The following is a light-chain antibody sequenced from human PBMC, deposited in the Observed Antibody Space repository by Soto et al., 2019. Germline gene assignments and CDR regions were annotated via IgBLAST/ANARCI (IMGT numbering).Light chain of an antibody. CDR1: QSVSDY. Sequence: VLTQSPARLSLSPGERATLSCRAGQSVSDYLAWYQQKPGQPPRLLFFDASNRATGVPDRFSAGGSGTDFTPIISSLEPEDFAVYYCQQRVYWPPTFGGGTKVEI. CDR2: DAS. V-gene: IGKV3-11*01. J-gene: IGKJ4*01. CDR3: QQRVYWPPT.